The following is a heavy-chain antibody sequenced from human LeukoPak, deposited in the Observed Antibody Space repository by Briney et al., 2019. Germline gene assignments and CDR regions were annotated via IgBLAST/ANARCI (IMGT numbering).Heavy chain of an antibody. J-gene: IGHJ6*02. CDR1: GFTFSHFS. D-gene: IGHD6-13*01. CDR3: ASGTPGIAAAGPYYYYGMDV. CDR2: INDNSDTI. V-gene: IGHV3-48*04. Sequence: GGSLRLSCAASGFTFSHFSMHWVRQAPGKGLECVAYINDNSDTIFYADSVKGRFTISRDNAKNSLYLQMNSLRAEDTAVYYCASGTPGIAAAGPYYYYGMDVWGQGTTVTVSS.